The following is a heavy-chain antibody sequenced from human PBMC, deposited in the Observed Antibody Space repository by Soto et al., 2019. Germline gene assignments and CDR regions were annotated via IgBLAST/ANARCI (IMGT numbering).Heavy chain of an antibody. D-gene: IGHD5-12*01. CDR2: IYYSGST. Sequence: QVQLQESGPGLVKPSQTLSLTCTISGGSISSGGYYWSWIRQHPGKGLEWIGYIYYSGSTYYNPSLTGRVTLSVDTSKNQFSLKLRSVTAADTAVYYCARQRDRYNYRYFDYWGQGTLVTVSS. V-gene: IGHV4-31*03. CDR3: ARQRDRYNYRYFDY. J-gene: IGHJ4*02. CDR1: GGSISSGGYY.